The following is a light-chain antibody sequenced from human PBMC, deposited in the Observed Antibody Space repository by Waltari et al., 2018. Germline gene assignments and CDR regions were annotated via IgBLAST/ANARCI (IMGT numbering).Light chain of an antibody. CDR2: ETS. Sequence: DIQMTQSPSSLSASAGDTVTITCRASQGFSTYLNWYQQKPGKPTKRLIYETSNLESGVPSRFRGSGSVTYFTLTISSLQPEDFATYYCLQYNSHPWTFGQGTKLEIK. CDR3: LQYNSHPWT. V-gene: IGKV1-17*01. J-gene: IGKJ1*01. CDR1: QGFSTY.